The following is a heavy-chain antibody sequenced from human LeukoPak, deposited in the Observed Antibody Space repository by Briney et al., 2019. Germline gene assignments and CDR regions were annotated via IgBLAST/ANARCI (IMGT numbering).Heavy chain of an antibody. CDR1: GGSFSGYY. CDR2: INHSGST. CDR3: ARHRRTGTPDY. D-gene: IGHD1-1*01. V-gene: IGHV4-34*01. Sequence: SETLSLTCAVCGGSFSGYYWSWIRQPPGKGLEWIGEINHSGSTNYNPSLKSRVTISVDTSKNQFSLKLSSVTAADTAVYYCARHRRTGTPDYWGQGTLVTVSS. J-gene: IGHJ4*02.